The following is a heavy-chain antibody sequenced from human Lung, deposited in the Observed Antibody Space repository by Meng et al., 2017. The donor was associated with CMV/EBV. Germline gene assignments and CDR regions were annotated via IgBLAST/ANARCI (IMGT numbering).Heavy chain of an antibody. V-gene: IGHV3-21*01. J-gene: IGHJ6*02. CDR1: GFTFSSYS. CDR3: ARDSYSGCFHYDDGIDF. CDR2: ISSSSSYI. Sequence: GGSLRLXCAASGFTFSSYSMNWVRQAPGKGLEWVSSISSSSSYIYYADSVKGRFTISRDNAKNSLYLQMKSLRAEDTAVYSCARDSYSGCFHYDDGIDFWXQGTMVTVSS. D-gene: IGHD1-26*01.